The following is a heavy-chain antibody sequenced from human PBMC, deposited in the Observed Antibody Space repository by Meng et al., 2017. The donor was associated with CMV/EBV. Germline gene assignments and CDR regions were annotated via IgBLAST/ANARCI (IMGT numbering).Heavy chain of an antibody. CDR3: AKTHDYSAQFGPGWLNDFDF. D-gene: IGHD1-26*01. Sequence: FSNYAMNWVRQAPGKGLEWVAVIGGNNQDTFYSDSVKGRLTISRDNSRNTVYLQMDSLGVDDTAVYYCAKTHDYSAQFGPGWLNDFDFWGQGTLVTVSS. CDR1: FSNYA. V-gene: IGHV3-23*01. CDR2: IGGNNQDT. J-gene: IGHJ4*02.